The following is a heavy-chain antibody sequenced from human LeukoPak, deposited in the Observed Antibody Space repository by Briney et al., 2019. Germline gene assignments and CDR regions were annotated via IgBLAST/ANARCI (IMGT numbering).Heavy chain of an antibody. D-gene: IGHD2-15*01. CDR2: IRPDGSEI. Sequence: GSLLLSCAASEFTFSSFWMIWVRQAPGKGLEWVAGIRPDGSEIYFVESVKGRFTLSRDNAKDSLNLQMNSLRAEDTAVYYCARRSGGDAFDMWGQGTMVTVSS. V-gene: IGHV3-7*03. CDR1: EFTFSSFW. CDR3: ARRSGGDAFDM. J-gene: IGHJ3*02.